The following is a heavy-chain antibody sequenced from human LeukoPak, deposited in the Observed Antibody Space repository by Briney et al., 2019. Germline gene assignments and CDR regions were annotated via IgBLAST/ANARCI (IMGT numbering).Heavy chain of an antibody. V-gene: IGHV5-51*01. CDR2: IYPGDSDT. CDR3: ARTPFSYYDSSGYYFDY. Sequence: GESLKISCKGSGYIFTSYWIGWVRHLAGKGLEWMGIIYPGDSDTRYSPSFQGQVTISADKSISTAYLQWSSLKASDTAMYYCARTPFSYYDSSGYYFDYWGQETLVTVSS. D-gene: IGHD3-22*01. CDR1: GYIFTSYW. J-gene: IGHJ4*02.